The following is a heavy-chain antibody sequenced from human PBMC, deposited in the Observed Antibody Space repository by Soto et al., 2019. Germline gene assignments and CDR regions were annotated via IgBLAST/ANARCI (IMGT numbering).Heavy chain of an antibody. Sequence: GGSLRLSCAASGFTFSSYGMHWVRQAPGKGLEWVAVISYDGSNKYYADSVKGRFTISRDNSKNTLYLQMNSLRAEDTAVYYCAKDLSGSSYYHAFDIWGQGTMVTVSS. CDR3: AKDLSGSSYYHAFDI. CDR2: ISYDGSNK. CDR1: GFTFSSYG. J-gene: IGHJ3*02. D-gene: IGHD3-22*01. V-gene: IGHV3-30*18.